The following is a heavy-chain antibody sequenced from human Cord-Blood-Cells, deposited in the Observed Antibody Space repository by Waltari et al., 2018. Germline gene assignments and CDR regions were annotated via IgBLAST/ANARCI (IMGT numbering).Heavy chain of an antibody. V-gene: IGHV4-59*01. CDR3: ARGPYSSGWYFDY. CDR1: YY. J-gene: IGHJ4*02. D-gene: IGHD6-19*01. Sequence: YYWSWIRQPPGKGLEWIGYIYYSGSTNYNPSLKSRVTISVDTSKNQFSLKLSSVTAADTAVYYCARGPYSSGWYFDYWGQGTLVTVSS. CDR2: IYYSGST.